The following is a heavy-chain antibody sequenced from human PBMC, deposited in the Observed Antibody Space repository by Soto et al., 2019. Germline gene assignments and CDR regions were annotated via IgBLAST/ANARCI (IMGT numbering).Heavy chain of an antibody. V-gene: IGHV4-59*01. J-gene: IGHJ4*02. Sequence: PSETLSLTCTVSGGSISSYYWSWIRQPPGKGLEWIGYIYYSGSTNYNPSLKSRVTMSVDTSKNQFSLDLTSVTAADTAVYYCAREGDYGQFLGHWGQGTLVT. CDR2: IYYSGST. CDR3: AREGDYGQFLGH. D-gene: IGHD4-17*01. CDR1: GGSISSYY.